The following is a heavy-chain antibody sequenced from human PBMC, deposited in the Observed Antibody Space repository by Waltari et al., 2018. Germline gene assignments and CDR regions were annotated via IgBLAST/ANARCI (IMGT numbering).Heavy chain of an antibody. V-gene: IGHV4-59*01. Sequence: QVQLQESGPGLVKPSETLSLTCTVSGGSISSYYWSWIRQPPGKGLEWIGYIYYSGSTNYNTSLKSRVTISVDTSKNQFALKLSSVTAADTAVYYCARGSTPDDYENYYYMDVWGKGTTVTISS. CDR2: IYYSGST. CDR3: ARGSTPDDYENYYYMDV. J-gene: IGHJ6*03. D-gene: IGHD4-17*01. CDR1: GGSISSYY.